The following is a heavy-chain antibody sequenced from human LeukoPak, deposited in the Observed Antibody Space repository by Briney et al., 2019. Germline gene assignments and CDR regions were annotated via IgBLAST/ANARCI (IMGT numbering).Heavy chain of an antibody. V-gene: IGHV4-34*01. CDR2: INHSGST. CDR1: GGSFSGYY. CDR3: ARGGFLGYCSSTSCSKEDYFDY. Sequence: SETLSLTCAVYGGSFSGYYWSWVRQPPGKGLEWIGEINHSGSTNYNPSLKSRVTISVDTSKNQFSLKLSSVTATDTAVYYCARGGFLGYCSSTSCSKEDYFDYWGQGTLVTVSS. D-gene: IGHD2-2*01. J-gene: IGHJ4*02.